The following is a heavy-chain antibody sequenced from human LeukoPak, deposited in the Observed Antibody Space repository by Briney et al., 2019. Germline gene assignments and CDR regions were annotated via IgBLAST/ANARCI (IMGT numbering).Heavy chain of an antibody. CDR1: GYTFTSYW. D-gene: IGHD5-18*01. CDR3: ARSVGGYSYGYSSDY. J-gene: IGHJ4*02. CDR2: IYPGDSDT. Sequence: GASVKVSCKASGYTFTSYWIGWVRQMPGKGLEWMGIIYPGDSDTRYSPSFQGQVTISADKSISTAYLQWSSLKASDTAMYYCARSVGGYSYGYSSDYWGQGTLVTVSS. V-gene: IGHV5-51*01.